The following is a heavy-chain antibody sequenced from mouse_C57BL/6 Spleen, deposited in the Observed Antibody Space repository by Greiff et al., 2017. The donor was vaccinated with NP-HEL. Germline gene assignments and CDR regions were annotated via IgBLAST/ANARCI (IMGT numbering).Heavy chain of an antibody. Sequence: EVMLVESGGGLVKPGGSLKLSCAASGFTFSDYGMHWVRQAPEKGLEWVAYISSGSSTIYYADTVKGRFTISRDNAKNTLFLQMTSLRSEDTAMYYCARPDYGSSYPAWFAYWGQGTLVTVSA. V-gene: IGHV5-17*01. D-gene: IGHD1-1*01. J-gene: IGHJ3*01. CDR2: ISSGSSTI. CDR3: ARPDYGSSYPAWFAY. CDR1: GFTFSDYG.